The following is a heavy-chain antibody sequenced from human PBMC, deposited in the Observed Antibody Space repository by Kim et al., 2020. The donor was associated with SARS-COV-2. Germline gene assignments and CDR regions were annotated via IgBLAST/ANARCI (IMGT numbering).Heavy chain of an antibody. J-gene: IGHJ5*02. CDR2: IYYSGST. D-gene: IGHD3-10*01. Sequence: SETLSLTCTVSGGSISSSSYYWGWIRQPPGKGLEWIGSIYYSGSTYYNPSLKSRVTISVDTSKNQFSLKLSSVTAADTAVYYCARVRRRFPRGVMTNWFDPWGQGTLVTVSS. CDR3: ARVRRRFPRGVMTNWFDP. CDR1: GGSISSSSYY. V-gene: IGHV4-39*07.